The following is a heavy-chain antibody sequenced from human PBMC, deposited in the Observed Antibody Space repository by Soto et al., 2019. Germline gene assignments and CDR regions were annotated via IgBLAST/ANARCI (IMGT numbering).Heavy chain of an antibody. V-gene: IGHV3-30*18. J-gene: IGHJ6*02. Sequence: QVQLVESGGGVVQPGRSLRLSCAASGFTFSSYGMHWVRQAPGKGLEWVAVISYDGSNKYYADSVKGRFTISRDNSKNTLYLQMNSLRAEDTAVYYCAKETHTYYYDSSGYFSGMDVWGQGTTVTVSS. CDR2: ISYDGSNK. D-gene: IGHD3-22*01. CDR3: AKETHTYYYDSSGYFSGMDV. CDR1: GFTFSSYG.